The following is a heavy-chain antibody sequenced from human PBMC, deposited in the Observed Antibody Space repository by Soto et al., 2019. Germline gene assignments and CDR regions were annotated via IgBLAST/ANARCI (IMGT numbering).Heavy chain of an antibody. J-gene: IGHJ6*02. V-gene: IGHV5-51*01. CDR3: VKHNYFGSGSSFYYYRSDP. D-gene: IGHD3-10*01. CDR1: GYIFSTNW. CDR2: IFPADSDI. Sequence: GESLKISCKASGYIFSTNWIAWVRHVPGKGLEWMGSIFPADSDIRYNPSFQGQVTISVDKSIDTAYLQWSSLKASDTGTFYCVKHNYFGSGSSFYYYRSDPWGQGTTVTVSS.